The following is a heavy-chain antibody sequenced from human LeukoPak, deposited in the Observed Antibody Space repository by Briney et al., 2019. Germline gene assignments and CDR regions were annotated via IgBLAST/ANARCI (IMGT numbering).Heavy chain of an antibody. D-gene: IGHD6-6*01. CDR1: GGSISSSSYY. CDR2: IYYSGST. Sequence: SETLSLTCTVSGGSISSSSYYWGWIRQPPGKGLEWIGSIYYSGSTYYNPSLKSRVTISVDTSKNQFSLKLSSVTAADTAVYYCARTYRSSSVDYWGQGTLVTVSS. CDR3: ARTYRSSSVDY. V-gene: IGHV4-39*07. J-gene: IGHJ4*02.